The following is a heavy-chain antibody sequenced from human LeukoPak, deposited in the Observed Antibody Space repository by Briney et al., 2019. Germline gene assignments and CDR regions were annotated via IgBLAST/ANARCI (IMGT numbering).Heavy chain of an antibody. J-gene: IGHJ4*02. Sequence: GGSLRLSCAASGFTFSSSWMHWVRQAPGEGLMWVSRINYDGSTTNYADPVKGRFTISRDNSKNTLYLQMNSLRAEDTAVYYCARAFYGSGSLVDYWGQGTLVTVSS. CDR2: INYDGSTT. V-gene: IGHV3-74*01. CDR1: GFTFSSSW. CDR3: ARAFYGSGSLVDY. D-gene: IGHD3-10*01.